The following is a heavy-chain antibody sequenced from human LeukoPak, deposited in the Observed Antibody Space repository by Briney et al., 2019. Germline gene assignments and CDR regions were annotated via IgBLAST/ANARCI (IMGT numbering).Heavy chain of an antibody. CDR1: EFSVGSNY. CDR3: ARGPSGSHNT. J-gene: IGHJ4*02. V-gene: IGHV3-66*01. D-gene: IGHD5-12*01. CDR2: IYSGGST. Sequence: GGSLRLSCAASEFSVGSNYMTWGRQAPGKGLEWVSLIYSGGSTYYADSVKGRFTISRDNSKNTLYLQMNSLRAEDTAVYYCARGPSGSHNTGGQGTLVTVSS.